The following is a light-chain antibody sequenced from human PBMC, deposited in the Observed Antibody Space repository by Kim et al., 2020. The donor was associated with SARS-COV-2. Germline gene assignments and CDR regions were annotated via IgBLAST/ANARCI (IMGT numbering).Light chain of an antibody. CDR3: QSYDNILRGSV. CDR1: SSSVGAGFG. CDR2: GIN. V-gene: IGLV1-40*01. Sequence: RVTVSCTGGSSSVGAGFGGHWYRQLPGTAPKLLIYGINNRPSGVPDRCSGSKSGTSASLPITWLQAEDEADYYCQSYDNILRGSVFGGGTQLTVL. J-gene: IGLJ2*01.